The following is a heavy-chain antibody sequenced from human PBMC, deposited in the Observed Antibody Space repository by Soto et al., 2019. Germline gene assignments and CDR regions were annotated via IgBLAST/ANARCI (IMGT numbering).Heavy chain of an antibody. J-gene: IGHJ4*02. D-gene: IGHD2-2*01. CDR1: GFSFSSYA. CDR3: AKSLSAIPGDS. V-gene: IGHV3-23*01. CDR2: ISSSGGST. Sequence: GGSLRLSCAASGFSFSSYAMSWVRQAPGKGLEWVSGISSSGGSTYYADSVKGRFTISRDNAKSTLYLQMTSLRAEDTAVYHCAKSLSAIPGDSWGQGTLVTVS.